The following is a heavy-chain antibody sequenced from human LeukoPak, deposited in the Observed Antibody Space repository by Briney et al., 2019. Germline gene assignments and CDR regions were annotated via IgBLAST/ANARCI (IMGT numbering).Heavy chain of an antibody. J-gene: IGHJ4*02. CDR2: FDPEDGET. CDR1: GYTLAELS. CDR3: ATEADYYDKSWFYN. Sequence: ASLKVSCKVSGYTLAELSMHWVRQAPGKGLEWMGGFDPEDGETSSAQRFQDRVTMTEDTSTDTAYMELSSLRSEDTAVYYCATEADYYDKSWFYNWGQGTLVTVFS. V-gene: IGHV1-24*01. D-gene: IGHD3-22*01.